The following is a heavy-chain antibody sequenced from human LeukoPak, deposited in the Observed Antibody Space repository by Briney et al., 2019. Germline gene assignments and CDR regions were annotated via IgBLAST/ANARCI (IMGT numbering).Heavy chain of an antibody. CDR1: VFTFCDYY. CDR2: NSSSGSTI. V-gene: IGHV3-11*01. Sequence: PGGCLRLSCAASVFTFCDYYMSWIRQAPWKGLEWFSYNSSSGSTIYYADSVKGRFTISRDNAKNSLYLQMNSLRAEDTAVYYCAKDSRIAVAGIFDYWGQGTLVTVSS. D-gene: IGHD6-19*01. CDR3: AKDSRIAVAGIFDY. J-gene: IGHJ4*02.